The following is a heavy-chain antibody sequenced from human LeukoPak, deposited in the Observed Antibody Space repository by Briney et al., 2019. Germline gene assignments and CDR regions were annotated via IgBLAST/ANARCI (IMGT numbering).Heavy chain of an antibody. D-gene: IGHD6-13*01. V-gene: IGHV4-4*07. CDR3: ARGGSSSWFFDY. Sequence: SETLSLTCTVSGGSISSYYWYWIRQPTGKGLEWIGRLYLSGDTNYSSSLKSRVTMSLDTSKSQLSLKLTSVTAADTAVYYCARGGSSSWFFDYWGQGTLVTVSS. CDR1: GGSISSYY. J-gene: IGHJ4*02. CDR2: LYLSGDT.